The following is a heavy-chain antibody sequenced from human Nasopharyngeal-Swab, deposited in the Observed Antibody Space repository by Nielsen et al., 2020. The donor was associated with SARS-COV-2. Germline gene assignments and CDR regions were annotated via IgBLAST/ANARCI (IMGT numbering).Heavy chain of an antibody. Sequence: ASVKVSCKASGYTFTSYDINWVRQATGQGLEWMGWMNPSSGNTGYAQKFQGRVTMTRNTSISTAYMELSSLRSEDTAVYYCARSDYDSSGYFNWGQGTLVTVSS. J-gene: IGHJ4*02. CDR2: MNPSSGNT. CDR3: ARSDYDSSGYFN. V-gene: IGHV1-8*01. D-gene: IGHD3-22*01. CDR1: GYTFTSYD.